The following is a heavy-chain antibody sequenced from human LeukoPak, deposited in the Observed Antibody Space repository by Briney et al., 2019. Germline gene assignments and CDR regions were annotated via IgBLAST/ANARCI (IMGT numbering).Heavy chain of an antibody. J-gene: IGHJ5*02. CDR2: IYYSGST. Sequence: PSETLSLTCTVSGGSISSYYWSWIRQPPGKGLEWIGYIYYSGSTNYNPSLKSRVTISVDTSKYQFSLKLSSVTAADTAVYYCARVPGVWGSYRINWFDPWGQGTLVTVSS. D-gene: IGHD3-16*02. V-gene: IGHV4-59*01. CDR3: ARVPGVWGSYRINWFDP. CDR1: GGSISSYY.